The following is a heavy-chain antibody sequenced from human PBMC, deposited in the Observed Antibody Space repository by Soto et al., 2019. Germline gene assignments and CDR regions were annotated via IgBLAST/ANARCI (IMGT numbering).Heavy chain of an antibody. V-gene: IGHV3-23*01. J-gene: IGHJ4*02. D-gene: IGHD3-22*01. CDR2: ISYGGGTT. CDR1: EFTFSSYA. Sequence: PGGSLRLSCAASEFTFSSYAMSWVRQAPGKGLEWVSAISYGGGTTYYADSVKGRFTISRDNSKNTLYRQMNSLRAEDTAVYYCAKNPGYYYDSTGYHFDYWGQGTLVTVSS. CDR3: AKNPGYYYDSTGYHFDY.